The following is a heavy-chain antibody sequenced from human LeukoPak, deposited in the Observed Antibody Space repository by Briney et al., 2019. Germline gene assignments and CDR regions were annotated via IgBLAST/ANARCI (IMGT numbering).Heavy chain of an antibody. CDR3: ARGLTMVRGVIIGY. J-gene: IGHJ4*02. CDR2: MIPNSGNT. D-gene: IGHD3-10*01. Sequence: ASVKVSCKASGHTFTSYDINWVRQATGQGLEWMGWMIPNSGNTGYAQKFQGRVTMTRNTSISTAYMELSSLRSEDTAVYYCARGLTMVRGVIIGYWGQGTLVTVSS. V-gene: IGHV1-8*01. CDR1: GHTFTSYD.